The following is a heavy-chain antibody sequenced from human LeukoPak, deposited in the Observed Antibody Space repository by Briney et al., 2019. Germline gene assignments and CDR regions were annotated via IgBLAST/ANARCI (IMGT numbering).Heavy chain of an antibody. CDR3: ARARSRSGYSDY. CDR1: GGSISSGGYY. V-gene: IGHV4-31*03. J-gene: IGHJ4*02. Sequence: PSQTLSLTCTVSGGSISSGGYYWSWIRQHPGKGLEWIGYIYYSGSTYYNPSLKSRVTISVDTSKNQFSLKLGSVTAADTAVYYCARARSRSGYSDYWGQGTLVTVSS. CDR2: IYYSGST. D-gene: IGHD2-15*01.